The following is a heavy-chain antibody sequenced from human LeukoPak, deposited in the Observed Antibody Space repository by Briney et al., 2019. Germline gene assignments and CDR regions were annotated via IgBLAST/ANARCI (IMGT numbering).Heavy chain of an antibody. CDR3: AKEMDYYDSSGYYYDY. CDR2: ISGSGGST. Sequence: PGGSLRLSCAASGFTFSSYAMSWVRQAPGKGLEWVSAISGSGGSTYYADSVKGRFTISRDNSKNTLYLQMNSLRAEDTAVYYCAKEMDYYDSSGYYYDYWGQGTLVTVSS. D-gene: IGHD3-22*01. J-gene: IGHJ4*02. V-gene: IGHV3-23*01. CDR1: GFTFSSYA.